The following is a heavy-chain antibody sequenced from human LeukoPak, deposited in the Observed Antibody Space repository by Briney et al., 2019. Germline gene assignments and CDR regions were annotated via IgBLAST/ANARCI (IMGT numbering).Heavy chain of an antibody. J-gene: IGHJ5*02. CDR3: ARGPNKSDGGNSGSAWFDP. CDR2: MNPNSGNT. Sequence: ASVKVSCKASGYTFATYDINWVRQATGQGLEWMGWMNPNSGNTGYAQKFQGRVTMTRNTSISTAYMELSSLRSEDTAVYYCARGPNKSDGGNSGSAWFDPWGQGTLVTVSS. CDR1: GYTFATYD. V-gene: IGHV1-8*01. D-gene: IGHD4-23*01.